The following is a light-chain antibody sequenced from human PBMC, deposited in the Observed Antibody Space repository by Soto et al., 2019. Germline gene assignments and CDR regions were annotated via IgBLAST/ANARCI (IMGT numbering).Light chain of an antibody. CDR3: QQYGSSRT. CDR2: GAS. CDR1: QSVSSSY. V-gene: IGKV3-20*01. J-gene: IGKJ1*01. Sequence: EIVLTQSPGTLSLSPGERATLSCRASQSVSSSYLAWYQQKPGQAPRLLIYGASSRATGIPDRFSGSGSGTDFTLTISRLEPEDCAAYYCQQYGSSRTFGQGTKVEIK.